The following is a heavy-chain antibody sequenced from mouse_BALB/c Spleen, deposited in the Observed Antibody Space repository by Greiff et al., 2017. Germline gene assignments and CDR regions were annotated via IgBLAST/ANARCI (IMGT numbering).Heavy chain of an antibody. J-gene: IGHJ3*01. Sequence: EVQLQQSGGGLVQPGGSMKLSCVASGFTFSNYWMNWVRQSPEKGLEWVAEIRLKSNNYATHYAESVKGRFTISRDDSKSSVYLQMNNLRAEDTGIYCGTRGGIYYDYVGAWFAYWGQGTLVTVSA. D-gene: IGHD2-4*01. CDR3: TRGGIYYDYVGAWFAY. CDR1: GFTFSNYW. CDR2: IRLKSNNYAT. V-gene: IGHV6-6*02.